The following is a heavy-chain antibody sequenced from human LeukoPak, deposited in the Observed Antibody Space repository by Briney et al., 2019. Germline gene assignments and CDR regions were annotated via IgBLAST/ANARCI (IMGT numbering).Heavy chain of an antibody. CDR2: ISSSGSTI. V-gene: IGHV3-48*03. J-gene: IGHJ6*04. D-gene: IGHD3-10*02. CDR1: GFTFSSYE. CDR3: AELGITMIGGV. Sequence: GGSLRLSCAASGFTFSSYEMKWVRQAPGKGLEWVSYISSSGSTIYYADSVKGRFTICRDNAKNSLYLQMNSLRAEDTAVYYCAELGITMIGGVWGKGTTVTISS.